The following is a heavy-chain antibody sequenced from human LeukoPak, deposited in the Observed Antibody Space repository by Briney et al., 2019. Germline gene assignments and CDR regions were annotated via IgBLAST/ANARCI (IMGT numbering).Heavy chain of an antibody. CDR3: ARVVYCSSTSCYTTCYMDV. J-gene: IGHJ6*03. D-gene: IGHD2-2*02. CDR2: ISAYNGNT. CDR1: GYTFTSYG. Sequence: ASVKVSCKASGYTFTSYGISWVRQAPGQGLEWMGWISAYNGNTNYAQKLQGRVTMTTDTSTSTAYMELRSLRSDDTAVYYCARVVYCSSTSCYTTCYMDVWGKGTTVTVSS. V-gene: IGHV1-18*01.